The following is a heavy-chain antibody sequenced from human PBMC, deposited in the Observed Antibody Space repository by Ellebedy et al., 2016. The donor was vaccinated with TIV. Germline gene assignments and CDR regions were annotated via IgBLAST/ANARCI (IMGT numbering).Heavy chain of an antibody. J-gene: IGHJ4*02. V-gene: IGHV3-23*01. D-gene: IGHD3-3*01. CDR2: ISGSGGST. CDR3: AKDRGYYDFWSGYQYYFDY. Sequence: GESLKISCAASGFTFSSYAMSWVRQAPGKGLEWVSAISGSGGSTYYETSVKGRFTTSRDNSKNTLYLQMNSLIAEDTAVYYCAKDRGYYDFWSGYQYYFDYWGQGTLVTVSS. CDR1: GFTFSSYA.